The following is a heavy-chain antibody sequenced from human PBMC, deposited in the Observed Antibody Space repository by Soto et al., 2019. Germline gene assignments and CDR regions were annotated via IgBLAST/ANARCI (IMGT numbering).Heavy chain of an antibody. CDR1: GGTFSSYA. Sequence: QVQLVQSGAEVKKPGSSVKVSCKASGGTFSSYAISWVRQAPGQGLEWMGGIIPIFGTANYAQKFQGRVKITGDEATGTAYMGLSSLRSEDRGVYYCAGEYSSSSKGGGAFDIWGQGTMVTVSS. CDR3: AGEYSSSSKGGGAFDI. V-gene: IGHV1-69*12. J-gene: IGHJ3*02. CDR2: IIPIFGTA. D-gene: IGHD6-6*01.